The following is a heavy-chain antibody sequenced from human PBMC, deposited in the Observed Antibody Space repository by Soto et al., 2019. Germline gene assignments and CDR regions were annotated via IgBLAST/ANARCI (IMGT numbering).Heavy chain of an antibody. V-gene: IGHV4-31*03. J-gene: IGHJ6*02. Sequence: QVQLQESGPGLVKPSQTLSLTCTVSGGSISSGGYYWSWIRQHPGKGLEWIGYIYYSGSTYYNPSLKSRVTISVDTSKNQFSLKLSSETAADTAVYYCARDADTAMGSYYGMDVWGQGTTVTVSS. CDR1: GGSISSGGYY. CDR3: ARDADTAMGSYYGMDV. CDR2: IYYSGST. D-gene: IGHD5-18*01.